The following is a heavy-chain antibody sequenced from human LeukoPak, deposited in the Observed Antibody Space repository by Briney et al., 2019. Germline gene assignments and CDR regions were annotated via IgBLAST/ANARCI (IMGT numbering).Heavy chain of an antibody. D-gene: IGHD2-2*01. CDR2: INHSGST. J-gene: IGHJ6*02. CDR1: GGSISSYY. V-gene: IGHV4-34*01. CDR3: ARGDIVVVPAAQGVYYYGMDV. Sequence: SETLSLTCTVSGGSISSYYWSWIRQPPGKGLEWIGEINHSGSTNYNPSLKSRVTISVDTSKNQFSLKLSSVTAADTAVYYCARGDIVVVPAAQGVYYYGMDVWGQGTTVTVSS.